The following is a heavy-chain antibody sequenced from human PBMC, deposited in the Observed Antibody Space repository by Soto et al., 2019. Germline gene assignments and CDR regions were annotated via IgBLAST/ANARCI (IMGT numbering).Heavy chain of an antibody. J-gene: IGHJ6*02. CDR2: TYYRSKWYN. CDR1: GDSFSGNIAS. V-gene: IGHV6-1*01. CDR3: ARGAHYYNGMDV. Sequence: QTLSLTCAISGDSFSGNIASWNWIRQSPSRGLEWLGRTYYRSKWYNEYVVSVKSRMTINPDTSKNQFSLQLNSVTPEDTAVYYCARGAHYYNGMDVWGQGTTVTVSS.